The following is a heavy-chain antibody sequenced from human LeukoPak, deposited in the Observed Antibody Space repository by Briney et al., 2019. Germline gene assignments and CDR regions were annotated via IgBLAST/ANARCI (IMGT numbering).Heavy chain of an antibody. D-gene: IGHD3-22*01. V-gene: IGHV1-2*06. J-gene: IGHJ3*02. CDR2: INPNSGST. CDR1: GYAFTGYY. Sequence: ASVKVSCKASGYAFTGYYMHWVRQAPGQGLEWMGRINPNSGSTNYAQKFQGRVTLTRDTSISTAYMELSRLRSDDTAVYYCARDKARSYYDSSGYYPPLDAFDIWGQGTMVTVSS. CDR3: ARDKARSYYDSSGYYPPLDAFDI.